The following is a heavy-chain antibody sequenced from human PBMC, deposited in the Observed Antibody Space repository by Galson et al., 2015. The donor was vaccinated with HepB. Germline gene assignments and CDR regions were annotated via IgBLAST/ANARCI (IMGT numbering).Heavy chain of an antibody. CDR1: GFSLSSGGVG. CDR3: AHRLSAMIRGADVSWFDP. Sequence: PALVKPTQTLTLTCTFSGFSLSSGGVGVGWIRQPPGKALEWLALIYWDGNGRYRSSLKTRLTITKDTSKNQVFLTMTNMDPVDTATYYCAHRLSAMIRGADVSWFDPWGQGTLVTVSS. D-gene: IGHD3-10*01. J-gene: IGHJ5*02. V-gene: IGHV2-5*02. CDR2: IYWDGNG.